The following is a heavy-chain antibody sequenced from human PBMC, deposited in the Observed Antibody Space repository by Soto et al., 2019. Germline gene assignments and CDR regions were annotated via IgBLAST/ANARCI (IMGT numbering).Heavy chain of an antibody. CDR1: EFTFSSYA. V-gene: IGHV3-23*01. CDR3: AKAPSGSYYWTFDY. J-gene: IGHJ4*02. CDR2: ISDSGGST. D-gene: IGHD1-26*01. Sequence: EVQLLESGGGLVQPGGSQRLSCVASEFTFSSYAMNWVRQAPGKGLEWVSGISDSGGSTYYADSVKGRFTISRDNSRSTLYLQMNNLRVEDTAVYYCAKAPSGSYYWTFDYWGQGTLVTVSS.